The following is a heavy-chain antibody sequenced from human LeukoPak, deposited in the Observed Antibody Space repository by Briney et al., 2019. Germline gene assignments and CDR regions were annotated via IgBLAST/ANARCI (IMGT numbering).Heavy chain of an antibody. V-gene: IGHV1-2*02. J-gene: IGHJ4*02. D-gene: IGHD4-23*01. CDR3: ASIGGTSLDY. CDR1: GYTFTDYY. Sequence: GASVKVSCKASGYTFTDYYMHWVRQAPGQGLEWVGWINPNNGGTNYAQKFQGRVTMTRDTSISTAYMEVSRLRSDDTAVYYWASIGGTSLDYWGQGTLVTVSS. CDR2: INPNNGGT.